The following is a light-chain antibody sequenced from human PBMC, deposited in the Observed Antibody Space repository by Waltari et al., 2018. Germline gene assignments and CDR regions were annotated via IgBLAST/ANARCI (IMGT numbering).Light chain of an antibody. V-gene: IGLV2-23*02. CDR1: SSAAGGSN. CDR2: DVS. Sequence: QSALTQPASVSGSPGQSITIPCTGTSSAAGGSNVSWYQQHPGKAPKFVIYDVSQRPSGISNRFSGSKSGNTASLTISGLQAEDEDVYYCCSYAGSSTYVFGTGTMVTVL. CDR3: CSYAGSSTYV. J-gene: IGLJ1*01.